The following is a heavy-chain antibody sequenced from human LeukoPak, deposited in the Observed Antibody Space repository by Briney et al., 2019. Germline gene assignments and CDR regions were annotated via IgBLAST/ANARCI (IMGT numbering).Heavy chain of an antibody. CDR2: IIPIFGTA. CDR1: GGTFSSYA. Sequence: SVKVSCKASGGTFSSYAISWVRQAPGRGLEWMGGIIPIFGTANYAQKFQGRVTITADESTSTAYMELSSLRSEDTAVYYCARDGDCSGGSCYDYWGQGTLVTVSS. CDR3: ARDGDCSGGSCYDY. D-gene: IGHD2-15*01. V-gene: IGHV1-69*01. J-gene: IGHJ4*02.